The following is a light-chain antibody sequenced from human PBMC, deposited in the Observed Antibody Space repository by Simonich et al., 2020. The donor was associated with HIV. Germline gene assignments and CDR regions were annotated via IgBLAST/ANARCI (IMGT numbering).Light chain of an antibody. CDR1: QSLLHSNGYNY. CDR2: LGS. CDR3: MQGTHWPPWT. J-gene: IGKJ1*01. Sequence: DIVMTQSPLSLPVTPGEPASISCRSSQSLLHSNGYNYLDWYLQRPGQSPQLLIYLGSNRASGVPDRFSGSGSGTDFTLIISRVEAEDVGVYYCMQGTHWPPWTFGQGTKVEIK. V-gene: IGKV2-28*01.